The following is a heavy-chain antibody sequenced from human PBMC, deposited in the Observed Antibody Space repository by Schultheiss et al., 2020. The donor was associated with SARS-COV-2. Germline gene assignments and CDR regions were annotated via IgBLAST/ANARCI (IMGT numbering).Heavy chain of an antibody. CDR1: GFTFSSYE. J-gene: IGHJ3*02. CDR2: ISSSGSIK. Sequence: GGSLRLSCAASGFTFSSYEMNWVRQAPGKGLEWVSYISSSGSIKYYADSVKGRFTISRDNSKNTLYLQMNSLRAEDTAVYYCAKVPTLRWLAFDIWGQGTMVTVSS. D-gene: IGHD4-23*01. CDR3: AKVPTLRWLAFDI. V-gene: IGHV3-48*03.